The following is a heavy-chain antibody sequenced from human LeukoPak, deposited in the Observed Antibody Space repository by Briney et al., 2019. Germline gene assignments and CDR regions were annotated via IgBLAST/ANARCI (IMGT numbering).Heavy chain of an antibody. CDR3: ARDKWSGSDY. CDR1: GGSISSGSYY. V-gene: IGHV4-61*02. Sequence: SQTLSLTCTVSGGSISSGSYYWSWIRQPAGKGLEWIGRIYTSGSSNYNPSLKSRVTISVDTSKNQVSLKLSSVTAADTAIYYCARDKWSGSDYWGQGTLVTVSS. J-gene: IGHJ4*02. D-gene: IGHD3-3*01. CDR2: IYTSGSS.